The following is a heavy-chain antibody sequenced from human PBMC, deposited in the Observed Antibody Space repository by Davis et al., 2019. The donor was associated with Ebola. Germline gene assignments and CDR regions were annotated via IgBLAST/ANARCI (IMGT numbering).Heavy chain of an antibody. J-gene: IGHJ3*02. Sequence: SVKVSCKASGGTFSSYAISWVRQAPGQGLEWMGGIIPIFGTANYAQKFQGRVTITADESTSTAYMELSSLRSEDTAVDYCARGTDWIDAYAFDIWGQGTMVTVSS. D-gene: IGHD2-21*01. CDR1: GGTFSSYA. CDR2: IIPIFGTA. CDR3: ARGTDWIDAYAFDI. V-gene: IGHV1-69*13.